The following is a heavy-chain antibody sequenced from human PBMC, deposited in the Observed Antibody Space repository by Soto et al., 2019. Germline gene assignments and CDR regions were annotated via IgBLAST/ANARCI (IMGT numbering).Heavy chain of an antibody. Sequence: PSVKVSCKASGGTFSSYAISWVRQAPGQGLEWMGGIIPIFGTANYAQKFQGRVTITADESTSTAYMELSSLRSEDTAVYYCARVENDFWSALRPYYSSYSGMDVWGQETALTISS. J-gene: IGHJ6*02. D-gene: IGHD3-3*01. CDR3: ARVENDFWSALRPYYSSYSGMDV. CDR1: GGTFSSYA. CDR2: IIPIFGTA. V-gene: IGHV1-69*13.